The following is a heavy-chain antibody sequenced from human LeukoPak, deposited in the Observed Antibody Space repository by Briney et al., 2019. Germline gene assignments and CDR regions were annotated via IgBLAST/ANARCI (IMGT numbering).Heavy chain of an antibody. J-gene: IGHJ6*02. Sequence: ASVKVSCKASGGTFSSYAISWVRQAPGQGLEWMGRIIPILGIANYAQKFQGRVTMTRNTSISTAYMELSSLRSEDTAVYYCARDQGVWGQGTTVTVSS. CDR2: IIPILGIA. CDR3: ARDQGV. V-gene: IGHV1-69*04. CDR1: GGTFSSYA.